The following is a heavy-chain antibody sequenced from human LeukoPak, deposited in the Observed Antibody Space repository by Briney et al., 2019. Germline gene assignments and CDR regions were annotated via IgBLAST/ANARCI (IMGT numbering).Heavy chain of an antibody. CDR3: ARLSRLGYCSSTSCYGYDAFDI. J-gene: IGHJ3*02. CDR2: IYCSGST. Sequence: KSSQTLSLTCTVSGGSISSGGYYWSWIRQHPGKGLEWIGYIYCSGSTYYNPSLKSRVTISVDTSKNQFSLKLSSVTAADTAVYYCARLSRLGYCSSTSCYGYDAFDIWGQGTMVTVSS. V-gene: IGHV4-31*03. D-gene: IGHD2-2*01. CDR1: GGSISSGGYY.